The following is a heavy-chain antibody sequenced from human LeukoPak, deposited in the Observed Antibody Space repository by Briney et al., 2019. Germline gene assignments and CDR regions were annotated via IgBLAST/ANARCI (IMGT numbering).Heavy chain of an antibody. CDR2: INHSGST. CDR1: GGSFSGYY. CDR3: SSSSIDAFDI. J-gene: IGHJ3*02. D-gene: IGHD6-6*01. Sequence: PSETLSLTCAVYGGSFSGYYWSWIRQPPGKGLEWIGEINHSGSTNYNPSLKSRVTISVDTSKNQFSLKLSSVTAADTAVYYCSSSSIDAFDIWGQGTMVTVSS. V-gene: IGHV4-34*01.